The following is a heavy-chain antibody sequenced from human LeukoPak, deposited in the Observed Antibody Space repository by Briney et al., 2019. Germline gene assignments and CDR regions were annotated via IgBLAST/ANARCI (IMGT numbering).Heavy chain of an antibody. CDR3: AREKGYCSGGSCYGSWFDP. Sequence: PSETLSLTCTVSGGSISSGGYYWSWIRQHPGKGLEWIGYIYYSGSTYYNPSLKSRVTISVDTSKNQFSLKLSSVTAADTAVYCRAREKGYCSGGSCYGSWFDPWGQGTLVTVSS. J-gene: IGHJ5*02. CDR2: IYYSGST. CDR1: GGSISSGGYY. D-gene: IGHD2-15*01. V-gene: IGHV4-31*03.